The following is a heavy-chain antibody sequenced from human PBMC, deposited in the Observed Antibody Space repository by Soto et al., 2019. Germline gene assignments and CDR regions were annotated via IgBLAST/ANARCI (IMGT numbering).Heavy chain of an antibody. CDR2: ISGSGGST. CDR1: GLNISGYS. Sequence: PGGSLRLSCAAAGLNISGYSMSWVRKTTGKGLEWVSAISGSGGSTYYADSVKGRFTISRDNSKNTLYLQMNSLRAEDTAVYYCAKVIRKGGYDYGSGSAFDIWGQGTMVTVSS. V-gene: IGHV3-23*01. D-gene: IGHD5-12*01. J-gene: IGHJ3*02. CDR3: AKVIRKGGYDYGSGSAFDI.